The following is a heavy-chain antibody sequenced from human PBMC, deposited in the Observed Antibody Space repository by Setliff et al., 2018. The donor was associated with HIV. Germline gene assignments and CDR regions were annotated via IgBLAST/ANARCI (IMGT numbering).Heavy chain of an antibody. V-gene: IGHV4-39*07. CDR2: IFHSGSA. J-gene: IGHJ3*02. CDR3: ARRRWELLKRGAAFDI. D-gene: IGHD1-26*01. Sequence: SETLSLTCTVSGGFIGSGDGHWTWIRQSPGKGLEWIGEIFHSGSANYNPSLKSRVTISVDTSKNQFSLKLSSVTAADTAVYYCARRRWELLKRGAAFDIWGQGTMVTVS. CDR1: GGFIGSGDGH.